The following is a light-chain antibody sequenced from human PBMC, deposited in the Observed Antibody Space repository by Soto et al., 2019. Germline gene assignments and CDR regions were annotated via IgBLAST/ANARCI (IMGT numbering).Light chain of an antibody. V-gene: IGKV3-11*01. Sequence: EIVLTQSPATLSLSPGERATLSCRASQSVSSYLAWYQQKPGQAPRLLIYDASNRATGIPARFSGSGSGTEFTLTITSLQSEDFAVYYCQQYNQRPHPFGGGTKVDIK. J-gene: IGKJ4*01. CDR3: QQYNQRPHP. CDR2: DAS. CDR1: QSVSSY.